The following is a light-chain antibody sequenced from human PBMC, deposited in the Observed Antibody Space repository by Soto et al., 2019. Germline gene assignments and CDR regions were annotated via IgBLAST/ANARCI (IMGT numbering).Light chain of an antibody. V-gene: IGKV3-11*01. J-gene: IGKJ1*01. CDR3: QHRSNSWT. Sequence: ESVLTQSPATLSFSPCEIATLSCRASQSLINYLAWYQQKPGQAPRLLIYDASSRATGIPARFSGSGSGTDFTLTIASLEPEDFAVYYCQHRSNSWTFGQGTKVDIK. CDR1: QSLINY. CDR2: DAS.